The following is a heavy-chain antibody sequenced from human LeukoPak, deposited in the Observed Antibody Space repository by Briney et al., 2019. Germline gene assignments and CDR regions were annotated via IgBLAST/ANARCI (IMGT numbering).Heavy chain of an antibody. CDR2: INPNSGGT. CDR3: ARDGPLGGAFDI. J-gene: IGHJ3*02. D-gene: IGHD1-26*01. V-gene: IGHV1-2*02. Sequence: ASVKASCKASGYTFTGYYIHWVRQAPGQGLEWMGWINPNSGGTKYAQKHQGRVTMTRDTSISTAYMDLSRLRSDDTAVYFCARDGPLGGAFDIWGQGTMVTVSS. CDR1: GYTFTGYY.